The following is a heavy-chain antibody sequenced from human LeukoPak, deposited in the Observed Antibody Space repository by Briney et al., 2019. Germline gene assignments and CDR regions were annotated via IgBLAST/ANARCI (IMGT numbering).Heavy chain of an antibody. V-gene: IGHV3-66*01. Sequence: GGSLRLSCAASGFIVSSNHMSWVRQAPGKGLEWVSVIYSGGSTYYADSVKGRFTISRDNSKNTPYLQMNSLRAEDTAVYYCARSVFSGVVAAQHEFDDWGQGTLVTVSS. CDR1: GFIVSSNH. J-gene: IGHJ4*02. CDR3: ARSVFSGVVAAQHEFDD. D-gene: IGHD2-15*01. CDR2: IYSGGST.